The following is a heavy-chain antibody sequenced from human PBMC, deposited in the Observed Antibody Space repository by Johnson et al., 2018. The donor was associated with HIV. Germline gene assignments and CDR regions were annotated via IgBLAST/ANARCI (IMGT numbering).Heavy chain of an antibody. V-gene: IGHV3-23*04. Sequence: VQLVESGGGLVQPGESLRLSCAASGFTFSSYAMSWVRQAPGKGLEWVSAISGSGGTTYYADSVKGRFTISRDNSKNTLYLQMNSLRAEDTAVYYCAKDLGEGSSLTDDAFDIWGQGTMVTVSS. D-gene: IGHD3-16*01. J-gene: IGHJ3*02. CDR3: AKDLGEGSSLTDDAFDI. CDR1: GFTFSSYA. CDR2: ISGSGGTT.